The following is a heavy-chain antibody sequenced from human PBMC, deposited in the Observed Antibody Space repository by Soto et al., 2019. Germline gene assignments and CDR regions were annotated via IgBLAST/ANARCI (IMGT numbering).Heavy chain of an antibody. CDR3: ARGRGSSTLYYYYGMDV. Sequence: SETLSLTCTVYGGSFSGYYWSWIRQPPGKGLEWIGEINHSGSTNYNPSLKSRVTISVDTSKNQFSLKLSSVTAADTAVYYCARGRGSSTLYYYYGMDVWGQGTTVTVSS. V-gene: IGHV4-34*01. CDR2: INHSGST. CDR1: GGSFSGYY. D-gene: IGHD2-2*01. J-gene: IGHJ6*02.